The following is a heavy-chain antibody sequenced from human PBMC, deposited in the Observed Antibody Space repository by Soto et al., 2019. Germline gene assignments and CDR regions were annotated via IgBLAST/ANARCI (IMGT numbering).Heavy chain of an antibody. CDR2: ISGSGGST. D-gene: IGHD2-2*01. Sequence: GGSLRLSCAASGFTFSSYAMSWVRQAPGKGLEWVSAISGSGGSTYYADSVKGRFTISRDNSKNTRYLQMNSLRAEDTAVYYCARSPQAIVVVPAAMKRFSGPTACFDYWGQGTLVTVSS. V-gene: IGHV3-23*01. J-gene: IGHJ4*02. CDR3: ARSPQAIVVVPAAMKRFSGPTACFDY. CDR1: GFTFSSYA.